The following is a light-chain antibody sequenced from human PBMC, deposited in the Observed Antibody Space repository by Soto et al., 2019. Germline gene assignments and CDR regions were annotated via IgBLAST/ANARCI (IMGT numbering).Light chain of an antibody. CDR1: QSVSSN. V-gene: IGKV3-11*01. J-gene: IGKJ5*01. Sequence: EIVMTQSQATLSVSPGERATLSCRASQSVSSNLAWYQQKPCQAPRPLIYDASNRATGIPARFSGSGSGTDFTLTISSLEPEDFAVCYCQQRSNWPPEITFGQGTRLEIK. CDR3: QQRSNWPPEIT. CDR2: DAS.